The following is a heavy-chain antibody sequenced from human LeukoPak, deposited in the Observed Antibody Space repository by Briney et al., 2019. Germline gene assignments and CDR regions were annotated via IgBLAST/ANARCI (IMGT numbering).Heavy chain of an antibody. V-gene: IGHV3-23*01. CDR3: ARSNYYDSTGYYPRFDY. CDR1: GFTFSSYA. J-gene: IGHJ4*02. D-gene: IGHD3-22*01. Sequence: GGSPRLSCAASGFTFSSYAMSWVRQAPGKGLEWVSAISGSGGSTYYADSVKGRFTISRDNSKNTLYLQMNSLRAEDTAVYYCARSNYYDSTGYYPRFDYWGQGTLVTVSS. CDR2: ISGSGGST.